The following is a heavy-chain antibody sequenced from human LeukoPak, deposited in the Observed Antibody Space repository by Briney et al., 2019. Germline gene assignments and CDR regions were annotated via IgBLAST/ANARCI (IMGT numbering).Heavy chain of an antibody. CDR1: GGSISSYY. V-gene: IGHV4-59*01. J-gene: IGHJ4*02. CDR3: ARTFYGDFDY. D-gene: IGHD4-17*01. CDR2: IYYSGST. Sequence: SETLSLTCTVSGGSISSYYWSWIRQPPGKGLEWIGYIYYSGSTNYNPSLKSRVTISVDTSKNQFSLKLSSVTAADTAVYYCARTFYGDFDYWGQGTLVTVSS.